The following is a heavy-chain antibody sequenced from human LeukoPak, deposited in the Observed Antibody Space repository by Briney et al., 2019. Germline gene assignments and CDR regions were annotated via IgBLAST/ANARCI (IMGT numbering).Heavy chain of an antibody. J-gene: IGHJ6*02. CDR1: GFTFSSYA. D-gene: IGHD3-9*01. Sequence: GGSLRLSCAASGFTFSSYAMHWVRQAPGKGLEWVAVISYDGSNKYYADSVKGRFTISRDNSKNTLYLQMNSLRAEDTAVYYCAKEGTPLRYFDWLSSCDYYGMDVWGQGTTVTVSS. V-gene: IGHV3-30-3*01. CDR2: ISYDGSNK. CDR3: AKEGTPLRYFDWLSSCDYYGMDV.